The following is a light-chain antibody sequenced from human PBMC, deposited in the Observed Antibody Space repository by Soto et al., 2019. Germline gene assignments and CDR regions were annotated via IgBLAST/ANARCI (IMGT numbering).Light chain of an antibody. V-gene: IGKV4-1*01. CDR1: QTILYSSNNKNC. CDR2: WAS. Sequence: DIVMTQSPDSLAVSLGERATINCKSSQTILYSSNNKNCLAWYQQKPGQPPKLLIYWASIREFGVPDRFSGSVSGTDFTLTISSLQAEDVAVYYCQQYYSTPPLTFGGGTKVEIK. CDR3: QQYYSTPPLT. J-gene: IGKJ4*01.